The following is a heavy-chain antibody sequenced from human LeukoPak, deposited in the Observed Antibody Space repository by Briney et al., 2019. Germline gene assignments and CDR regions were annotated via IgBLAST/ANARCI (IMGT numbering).Heavy chain of an antibody. CDR1: GGSISSYY. Sequence: SETLSLTCTVSGGSISSYYWSWIRQPPRQGLEWIGYIYYSGSTNYNPPLRSRVTVSVDTSKNQFSLKLSSVTAADTAVYYCARHGTGPQNSGSYDGGVGWFDPWGQGTLVTVSS. V-gene: IGHV4-59*08. J-gene: IGHJ5*02. D-gene: IGHD1-26*01. CDR2: IYYSGST. CDR3: ARHGTGPQNSGSYDGGVGWFDP.